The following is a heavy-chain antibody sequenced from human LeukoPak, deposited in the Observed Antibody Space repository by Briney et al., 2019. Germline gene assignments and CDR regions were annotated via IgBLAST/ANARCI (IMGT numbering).Heavy chain of an antibody. CDR2: IYHSGST. D-gene: IGHD6-19*01. CDR1: GGSISSSNW. CDR3: AIAVAGTDRKRYFDY. V-gene: IGHV4-4*02. J-gene: IGHJ4*02. Sequence: PSETLSLTCAVSGGSISSSNWWSWVRQPPGKGLEWIGEIYHSGSTNYNPSLKSRVTISVDKSKNQFSLKLSSVTAADTAVYYCAIAVAGTDRKRYFDYWGQGTLVTVSS.